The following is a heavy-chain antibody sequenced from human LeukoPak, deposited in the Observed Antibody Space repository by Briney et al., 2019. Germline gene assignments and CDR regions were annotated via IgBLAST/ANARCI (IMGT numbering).Heavy chain of an antibody. Sequence: GASVKVSCKASGYTFTSYYMHWVRQAPGQGLEWMGWINPNSGGTNYAQKFQGRVTMTRDTSISTAYMELSRLRSDDTAVYYCARDRVPKYCSGGSCYSGYYYYMDVWGKGTTVTVSS. CDR3: ARDRVPKYCSGGSCYSGYYYYMDV. D-gene: IGHD2-15*01. CDR2: INPNSGGT. J-gene: IGHJ6*03. V-gene: IGHV1-2*02. CDR1: GYTFTSYY.